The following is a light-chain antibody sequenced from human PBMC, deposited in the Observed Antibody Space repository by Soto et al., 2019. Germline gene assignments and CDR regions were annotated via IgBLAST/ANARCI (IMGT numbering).Light chain of an antibody. CDR3: QQYSSYQWT. CDR1: QSISSW. CDR2: KAS. V-gene: IGKV1-5*03. Sequence: DIQMTQSPSTLSASVGDRVTITCRASQSISSWLAWYQQKPGKAPKLLIYKASSLESGVPSRFSGSGSGTEFTLTISSLQPDDFATYYCQQYSSYQWTFGQGTKVDIK. J-gene: IGKJ1*01.